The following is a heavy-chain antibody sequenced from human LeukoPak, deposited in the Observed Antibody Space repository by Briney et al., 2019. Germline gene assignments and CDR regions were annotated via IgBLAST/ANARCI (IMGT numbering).Heavy chain of an antibody. V-gene: IGHV3-48*03. J-gene: IGHJ4*02. CDR1: GITFRSYE. D-gene: IGHD4-23*01. CDR2: ISVSGSTT. Sequence: PGGSLRLSCAASGITFRSYEMNWVRQPPGKGLEWVSYISVSGSTTYYADSVRGRFTISRDNAKNSLYLQMNSLRAEDTAVYYCASLRWATMEIFAYWGQGTLVAVSS. CDR3: ASLRWATMEIFAY.